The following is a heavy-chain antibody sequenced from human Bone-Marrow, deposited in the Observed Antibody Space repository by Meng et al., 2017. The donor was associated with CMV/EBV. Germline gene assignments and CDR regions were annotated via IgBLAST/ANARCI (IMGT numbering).Heavy chain of an antibody. D-gene: IGHD3-3*01. J-gene: IGHJ5*02. CDR3: ARDGVLRFLEWDNWFDP. CDR1: GYTFTGYY. V-gene: IGHV1-2*02. CDR2: INPNSGGT. Sequence: ASVKVSCKASGYTFTGYYMHWVRQAPGQGLEWMGWINPNSGGTNYAQKFQGRVTMTRDTFISTAYMELSRLRSDDTAVYYCARDGVLRFLEWDNWFDPWGQGTLVTVSS.